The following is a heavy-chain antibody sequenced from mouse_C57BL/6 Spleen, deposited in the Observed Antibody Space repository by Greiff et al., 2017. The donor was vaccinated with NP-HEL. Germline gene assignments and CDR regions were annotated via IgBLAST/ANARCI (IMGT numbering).Heavy chain of an antibody. CDR1: GYSITSDY. D-gene: IGHD1-1*01. Sequence: EVKLVESGPGLAKPSQTLSLTCSVTGYSITSDYWNWIRKFPGNKLEYMGYISYSGSTYYNPSLKSRISITRDTSKNQYYLQLNSVTTEDTATYYCARGSSLSYWYFDVWGTGTTVTVSS. CDR2: ISYSGST. V-gene: IGHV3-8*01. J-gene: IGHJ1*03. CDR3: ARGSSLSYWYFDV.